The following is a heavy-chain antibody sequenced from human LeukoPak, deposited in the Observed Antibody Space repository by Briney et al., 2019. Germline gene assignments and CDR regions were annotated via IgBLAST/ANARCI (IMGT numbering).Heavy chain of an antibody. J-gene: IGHJ3*02. V-gene: IGHV4-39*07. Sequence: PSDTLSLICTVCGGSISSSSYYWRWVRKPPGKGLEWIGSIYYSGITYYNPSLKSRVTISVDTSKNQFSLKLSSVTAADTAVYYCAREMGGITMIVVDSDAFDIWGQGKMVTVSS. D-gene: IGHD3-22*01. CDR2: IYYSGIT. CDR3: AREMGGITMIVVDSDAFDI. CDR1: GGSISSSSYY.